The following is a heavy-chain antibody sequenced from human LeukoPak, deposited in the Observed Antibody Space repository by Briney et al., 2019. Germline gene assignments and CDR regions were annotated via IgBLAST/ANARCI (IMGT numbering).Heavy chain of an antibody. CDR2: IAASGTT. J-gene: IGHJ4*02. D-gene: IGHD6-13*01. Sequence: PSETLSLTCTVSGGSISSYYWSWIRQPPGKGLEFIGYIAASGTTKHNPSLKSRVTLSMDTSKNQFSLKLSSVTAADTAVYYCAAHSSSWYPFDYWGQGTLVTVSS. CDR1: GGSISSYY. CDR3: AAHSSSWYPFDY. V-gene: IGHV4-4*08.